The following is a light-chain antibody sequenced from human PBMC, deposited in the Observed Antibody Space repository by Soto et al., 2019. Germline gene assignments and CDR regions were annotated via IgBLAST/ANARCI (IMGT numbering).Light chain of an antibody. CDR1: QTVRDN. CDR3: EQSSYSAVS. CDR2: GAT. V-gene: IGKV3D-15*01. Sequence: EVVITQYADTLSVSPGGRATLSCRASQTVRDNLGWYQQKPGQPPRLLIYGATTRATGIPARFSGSGSGTEFDLGLSCLQSGEFALSNCEQSSYSAVSFAGGTKVDI. J-gene: IGKJ4*01.